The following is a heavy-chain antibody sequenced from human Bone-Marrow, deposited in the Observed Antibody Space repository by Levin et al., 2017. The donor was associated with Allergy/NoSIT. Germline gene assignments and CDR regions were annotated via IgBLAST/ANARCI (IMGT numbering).Heavy chain of an antibody. CDR1: GFTFSDYS. Sequence: GGSLRLSCVASGFTFSDYSMNWVRQSPDKGLEWVASITSAGNYLYYGDSMKGRFTISRDNARNSLYLQMSSLTVEDTALYYCARGTEYLPETNYFDPWGQGTLVTVSS. CDR2: ITSAGNYL. J-gene: IGHJ5*02. D-gene: IGHD1-7*01. V-gene: IGHV3-21*06. CDR3: ARGTEYLPETNYFDP.